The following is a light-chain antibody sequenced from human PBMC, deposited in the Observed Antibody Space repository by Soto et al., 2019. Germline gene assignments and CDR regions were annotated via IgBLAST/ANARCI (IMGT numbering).Light chain of an antibody. V-gene: IGKV3-15*01. CDR2: GAS. Sequence: EIVMTQSPATLSVSPGERATLSCRASQSVSSNLAWYQLEPGQAPRLLIYGASTRATGIPARFSGSGSGTEFTLTISSLQSEDFAVYYCQQYNNWPQGTFGQGTKVDIK. J-gene: IGKJ1*01. CDR1: QSVSSN. CDR3: QQYNNWPQGT.